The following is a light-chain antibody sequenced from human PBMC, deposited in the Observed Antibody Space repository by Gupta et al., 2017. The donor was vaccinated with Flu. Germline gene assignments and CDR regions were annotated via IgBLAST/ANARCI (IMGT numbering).Light chain of an antibody. CDR2: EVS. CDR3: SSYSSSSDIGA. J-gene: IGLJ2*01. Sequence: QSALPQPAPVPGSPGQSITIACTGTSSDIGGYNYVSWYQRHPGRAPKLMIYEVSIRPSGVSDRFSGTTSGNTASMTSSVLEAEDEADYYCSSYSSSSDIGAFGGGTKLTVL. CDR1: SSDIGGYNY. V-gene: IGLV2-14*01.